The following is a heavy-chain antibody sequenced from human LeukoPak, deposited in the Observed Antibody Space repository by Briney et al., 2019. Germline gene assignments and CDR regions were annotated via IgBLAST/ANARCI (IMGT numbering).Heavy chain of an antibody. D-gene: IGHD6-6*01. CDR1: GGSISSGGYY. V-gene: IGHV4-31*03. CDR3: ARVGDSSPWGSIDY. Sequence: SQTLSLTCTVSGGSISSGGYYWSWIRQRPGKGLEWIGYIYYSGSTYYNPSLKSRVTISVDTSKNQFSLKLSSVTAADTAVYYCARVGDSSPWGSIDYWGQGTLVTVSS. J-gene: IGHJ4*02. CDR2: IYYSGST.